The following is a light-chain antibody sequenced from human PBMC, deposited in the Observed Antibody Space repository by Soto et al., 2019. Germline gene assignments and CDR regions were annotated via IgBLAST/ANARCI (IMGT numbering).Light chain of an antibody. CDR3: QQYGTSPWT. CDR2: GAS. CDR1: QSVRIY. J-gene: IGKJ1*01. Sequence: EIVLTQSPGTLSLSPGERATLSCRTSQSVRIYLAWYQQKPGQAPRLLIYGASTRATGIPDRFSGSGSGTDFTLTINRLEPGDFGVYFCQQYGTSPWTFGLGTKVDIK. V-gene: IGKV3-20*01.